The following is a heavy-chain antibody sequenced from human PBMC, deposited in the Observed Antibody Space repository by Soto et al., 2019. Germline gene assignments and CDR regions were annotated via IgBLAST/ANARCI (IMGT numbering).Heavy chain of an antibody. V-gene: IGHV1-46*01. D-gene: IGHD3-22*01. CDR3: ARELVLITFAEYGRDG. J-gene: IGHJ6*02. CDR2: INPSGGST. Sequence: VSSPPPCYCFPSCSMHFVGGPPLQGLEWMGIINPSGGSTSYAQKFQGRVTMTRDTSTSTVYMELSSLRSEDTAVYYGARELVLITFAEYGRDGWGHGTAV. CDR1: CYCFPSCS.